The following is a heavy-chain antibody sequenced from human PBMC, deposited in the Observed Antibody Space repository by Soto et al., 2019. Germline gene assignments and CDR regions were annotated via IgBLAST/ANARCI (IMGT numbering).Heavy chain of an antibody. V-gene: IGHV1-69*01. J-gene: IGHJ4*02. CDR3: AVKYYYDSSGYYLFDY. D-gene: IGHD3-22*01. Sequence: QVQLVQSGAEVEKPGSSVKVSCKASGGTFSSYAISWVRQAPGQGLEWMGGIIPIFGTANYAQKFQGRVTITADESTSTAYRELSSLRSEDTAVYYCAVKYYYDSSGYYLFDYWGQGTLVTVSS. CDR1: GGTFSSYA. CDR2: IIPIFGTA.